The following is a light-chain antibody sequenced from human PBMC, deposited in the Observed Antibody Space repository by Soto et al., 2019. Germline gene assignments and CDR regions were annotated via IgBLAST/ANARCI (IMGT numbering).Light chain of an antibody. CDR1: QSISSY. CDR3: QQSYSTPTT. Sequence: DIQMTQSPSSLSASVGDRVTITCRASQSISSYLNWYQQKPGKAPKLLIYAASSLQSGVPSRFSGSGSGTDFTLTISSLQPEDFATYYCQQSYSTPTTFGQGTQVDI. J-gene: IGKJ1*01. CDR2: AAS. V-gene: IGKV1-39*01.